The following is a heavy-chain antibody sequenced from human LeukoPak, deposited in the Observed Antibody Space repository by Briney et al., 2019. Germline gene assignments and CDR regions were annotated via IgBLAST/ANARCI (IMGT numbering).Heavy chain of an antibody. Sequence: PSETLSLTCTVSGGSISSGSYSWRWIRQPAGKGLEWIGRIYTSGSTNYNPSLKSRVTISVDTSKNQFSLNLSSVTAADTAVYYCARDPYYDILTGDYMEFTRGYFDYWGQGTLVTVSS. V-gene: IGHV4-61*02. CDR2: IYTSGST. J-gene: IGHJ4*02. CDR1: GGSISSGSYS. D-gene: IGHD3-9*01. CDR3: ARDPYYDILTGDYMEFTRGYFDY.